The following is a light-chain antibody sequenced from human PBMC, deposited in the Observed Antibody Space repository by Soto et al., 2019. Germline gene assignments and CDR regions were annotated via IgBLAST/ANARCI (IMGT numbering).Light chain of an antibody. Sequence: DIPMTQSPSTLSASLGDRVTITCRASRKIERWVAWSQQKPGKAPRLLIYDASTLETGVPSRFSGGGSGTEFTLTISSLQPDDNATYYCQHCDTYWAFGQGTKVE. CDR1: RKIERW. CDR2: DAS. CDR3: QHCDTYWA. J-gene: IGKJ1*01. V-gene: IGKV1-5*01.